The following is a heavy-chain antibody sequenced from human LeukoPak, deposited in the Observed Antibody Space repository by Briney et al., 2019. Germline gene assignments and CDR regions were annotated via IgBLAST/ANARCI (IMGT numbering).Heavy chain of an antibody. CDR1: GYTFTSYA. CDR3: ARNYDFWSAPIGHYYGMDV. V-gene: IGHV1-3*01. D-gene: IGHD3-3*01. CDR2: INAGNGNT. Sequence: ASVKVSCKVSGYTFTSYAMHWVRQAPGQRLEWMGWINAGNGNTKYSQKFQGRVTITRDTSASTAYMELSSLRSEDTAVYYCARNYDFWSAPIGHYYGMDVWAKGPRSPSP. J-gene: IGHJ6*02.